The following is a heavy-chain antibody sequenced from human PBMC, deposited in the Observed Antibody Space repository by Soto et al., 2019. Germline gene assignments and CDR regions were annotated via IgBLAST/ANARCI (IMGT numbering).Heavy chain of an antibody. J-gene: IGHJ6*03. CDR1: GYTFTSYD. Sequence: QVQLVQSGAEVKKPGASVKVSCKASGYTFTSYDINWVRQVTGQGLEWMGWMNPNSGNTGYAQKFQGRVTMTRNTSISTAYMELSSLRSEDTAVYYCARRKGYCSGGSCPNYYYYMDVWGKGTTVTVSS. V-gene: IGHV1-8*01. D-gene: IGHD2-15*01. CDR3: ARRKGYCSGGSCPNYYYYMDV. CDR2: MNPNSGNT.